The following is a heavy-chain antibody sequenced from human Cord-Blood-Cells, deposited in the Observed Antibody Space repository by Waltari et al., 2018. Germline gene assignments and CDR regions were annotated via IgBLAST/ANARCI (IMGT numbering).Heavy chain of an antibody. Sequence: QLQLQESGPGLVKPSETLSLTCTVSGGSISSSSYYWGWIRQPPGKGLEWIGSIYYSGSTYYNPSLKSRVTISVDTSKNQFSLKLSSVTAADTAVYYCARRSTSPGDWDDAFDIWGQGTMVTVSS. CDR1: GGSISSSSYY. CDR3: ARRSTSPGDWDDAFDI. CDR2: IYYSGST. J-gene: IGHJ3*02. D-gene: IGHD7-27*01. V-gene: IGHV4-39*01.